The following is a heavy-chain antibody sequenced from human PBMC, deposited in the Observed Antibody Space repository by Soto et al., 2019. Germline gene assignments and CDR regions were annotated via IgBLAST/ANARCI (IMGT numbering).Heavy chain of an antibody. D-gene: IGHD1-26*01. J-gene: IGHJ1*01. CDR1: GGSFSTYS. CDR2: IIPMLDIT. CDR3: AQDVGD. Sequence: QLQLVQSGTELKKPGSSVKVSCKASGGSFSTYSITLVRQAPGQGPEWMGRIIPMLDITDYAQKFQGRVTITADKSTSTAYMELIRLTSEDTAVYYCAQDVGDLGQGTLVTVSS. V-gene: IGHV1-69*04.